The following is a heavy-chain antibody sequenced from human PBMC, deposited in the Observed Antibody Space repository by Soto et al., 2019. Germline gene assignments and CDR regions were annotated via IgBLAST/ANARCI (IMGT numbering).Heavy chain of an antibody. Sequence: GEPQQNSSKGSGYSFTSYWIARVRKMHGKGLEWMAIINPGDSETKYSPSFQGQVTISADKSINTAYLQWSSLKASDTAMYYCARHATCYDILIGYYFDYWGQGTQGTGSS. CDR2: INPGDSET. J-gene: IGHJ4*02. D-gene: IGHD3-9*01. CDR3: ARHATCYDILIGYYFDY. V-gene: IGHV5-51*01. CDR1: GYSFTSYW.